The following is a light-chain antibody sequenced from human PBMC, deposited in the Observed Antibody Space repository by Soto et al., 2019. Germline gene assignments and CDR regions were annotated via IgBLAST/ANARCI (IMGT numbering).Light chain of an antibody. CDR1: SSDVGGYNY. V-gene: IGLV2-14*01. CDR3: SSYTARSTWV. Sequence: QSALTLPASVSGSPGQSITISCTGTSSDVGGYNYVSWYQQHPGTSPKLMIYEVSNRPSGVSNRFSGSKSGNTASLIISGLQAEDEGDYYCSSYTARSTWVFGGGTKLTVL. J-gene: IGLJ3*02. CDR2: EVS.